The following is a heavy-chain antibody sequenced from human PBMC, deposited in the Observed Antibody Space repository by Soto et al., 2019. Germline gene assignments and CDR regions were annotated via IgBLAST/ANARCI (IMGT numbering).Heavy chain of an antibody. Sequence: GGSLRLSCAASGFTFSSYSMNWVRQAPGKGLEWVSSISSSSSYIYYADSVRGGFTISRDNAKNSLYLQMNSLRAEDTAVYYCARNSGYAGRDDFDIWGQGTMVTVS. CDR2: ISSSSSYI. J-gene: IGHJ3*02. V-gene: IGHV3-21*01. CDR1: GFTFSSYS. D-gene: IGHD5-12*01. CDR3: ARNSGYAGRDDFDI.